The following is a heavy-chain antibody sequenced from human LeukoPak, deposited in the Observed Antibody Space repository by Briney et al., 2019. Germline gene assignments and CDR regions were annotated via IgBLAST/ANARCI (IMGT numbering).Heavy chain of an antibody. CDR1: GYTFTSYY. V-gene: IGHV1-46*01. CDR3: AREKVWFGELLSPYYYYYGMDV. D-gene: IGHD3-10*01. Sequence: GASVKVSCKASGYTFTSYYMHWVRQAPGQGPEWMGIINPSGGSTSYAQKFQGRVTMTRDTSTSTVYMELSSLRSEDTAVYYCAREKVWFGELLSPYYYYYGMDVWGQGTTVTVSS. CDR2: INPSGGST. J-gene: IGHJ6*02.